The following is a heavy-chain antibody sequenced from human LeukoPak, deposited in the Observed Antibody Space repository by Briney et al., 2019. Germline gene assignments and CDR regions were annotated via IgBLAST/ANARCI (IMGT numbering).Heavy chain of an antibody. CDR1: GYTFTGYY. CDR3: ARDGKVMITEVRGALVSRDGFDI. D-gene: IGHD3-10*01. Sequence: ASVKVSCKASGYTFTGYYMHWVRQAPGQGLEWMGWINPNSGSTKYAQKIQGRVTMTRDTSISTAYMELSRLRSDDTAVYYCARDGKVMITEVRGALVSRDGFDIWGQGTMVTVSS. CDR2: INPNSGST. J-gene: IGHJ3*02. V-gene: IGHV1-2*02.